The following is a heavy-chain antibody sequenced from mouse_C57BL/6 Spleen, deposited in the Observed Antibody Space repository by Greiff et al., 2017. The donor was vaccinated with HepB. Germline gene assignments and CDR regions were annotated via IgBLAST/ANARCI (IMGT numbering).Heavy chain of an antibody. V-gene: IGHV1-82*01. J-gene: IGHJ3*01. CDR2: IYPGDGDT. D-gene: IGHD2-10*02. CDR3: ARSGYGNYGLFAY. Sequence: QVQLQQSGPELVKPGASVKISCKASGYAFSSSWMNWVKQRPGKGLEWIGRIYPGDGDTNYNGKFKGKATLTPDKSSSTAYMQLSSLTSEDSAVYFCARSGYGNYGLFAYWGQGTLVTVSA. CDR1: GYAFSSSW.